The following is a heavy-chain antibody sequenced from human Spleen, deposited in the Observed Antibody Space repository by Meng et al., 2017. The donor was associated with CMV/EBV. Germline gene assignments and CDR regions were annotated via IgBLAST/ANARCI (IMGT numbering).Heavy chain of an antibody. CDR1: GFTFSSYE. J-gene: IGHJ4*02. V-gene: IGHV3-48*03. CDR3: ARSTIFGVSYYFDY. Sequence: GGSLRLSCAASGFTFSSYEMNWVRQAPGKGLEWVSYISSSGSIMYYADSVRGRFTISRDNAKNSLYLQMNSLRAEDTAVYYCARSTIFGVSYYFDYWGQGTLVTVSS. CDR2: ISSSGSIM. D-gene: IGHD3-3*01.